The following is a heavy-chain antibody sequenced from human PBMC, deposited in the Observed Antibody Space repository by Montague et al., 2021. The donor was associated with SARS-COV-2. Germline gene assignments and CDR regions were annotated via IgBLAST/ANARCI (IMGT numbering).Heavy chain of an antibody. CDR3: ARDMGTVTTEHYYYYGMDV. V-gene: IGHV3-7*01. D-gene: IGHD4-17*01. CDR1: GFTFSGYW. Sequence: SLSLSWSASGFTFSGYWMSWVRQAPGKGLEWVANIKQDGSEKYYVDSVKGRFTISRDNAKNSLYLQMNSLRAEDTAVYYCARDMGTVTTEHYYYYGMDVWGQGTTVTVSS. J-gene: IGHJ6*02. CDR2: IKQDGSEK.